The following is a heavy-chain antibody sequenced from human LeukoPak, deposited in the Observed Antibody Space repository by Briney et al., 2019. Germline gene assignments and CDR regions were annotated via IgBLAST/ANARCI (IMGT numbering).Heavy chain of an antibody. CDR2: IYHSGST. D-gene: IGHD4-23*01. J-gene: IGHJ4*02. CDR3: AREKGGNSGFDY. CDR1: GGSISSGGYS. V-gene: IGHV4-30-2*01. Sequence: SETLSLTCAVSGGSISSGGYSWSWIRQPPGKGLEWIGYIYHSGSTYYNPSLKSRVTISVDRSKNQFSLKLSSVTAADTAVYYCAREKGGNSGFDYWGQGTPVTVSS.